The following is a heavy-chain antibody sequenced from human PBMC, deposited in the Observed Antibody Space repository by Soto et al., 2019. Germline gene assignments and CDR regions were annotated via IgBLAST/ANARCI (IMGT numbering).Heavy chain of an antibody. V-gene: IGHV4-59*07. J-gene: IGHJ3*02. D-gene: IGHD2-8*01. CDR1: GASISNYY. Sequence: SDTLALTYTVSGASISNYYWSWIRQPPGKGLEWIGYIYYSGSTNYNPSLKSRVTISVDTSKNQFSLKLSSVTAADTAVYYCARAGYCTNGVCYSVYAFDIWGQGTMVTVS. CDR2: IYYSGST. CDR3: ARAGYCTNGVCYSVYAFDI.